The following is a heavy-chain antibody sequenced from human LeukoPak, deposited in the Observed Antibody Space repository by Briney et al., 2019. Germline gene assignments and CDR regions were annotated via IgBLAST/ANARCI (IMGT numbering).Heavy chain of an antibody. CDR2: IWYDGSNK. D-gene: IGHD3-9*01. Sequence: GGSLRLSCAASGFTFSSYGMHWVRQAPGKGLEWVAVIWYDGSNKYYADSMKGRFTISRDNSKNTLYLQMNSLRAEDTAVYYCARDGYYDILTGIYYWGQGTLVTVSS. J-gene: IGHJ4*02. V-gene: IGHV3-33*01. CDR1: GFTFSSYG. CDR3: ARDGYYDILTGIYY.